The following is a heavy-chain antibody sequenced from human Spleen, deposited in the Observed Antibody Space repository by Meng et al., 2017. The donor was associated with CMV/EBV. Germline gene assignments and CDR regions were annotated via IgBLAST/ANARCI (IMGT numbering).Heavy chain of an antibody. V-gene: IGHV3-23*03. CDR3: AKQHGSYYGHFDY. Sequence: RGSLRLSCAASGFTFSSYAMSWVRQAPGKGLEWVSVIYSGGSSTYYADSVKGRFTISRDNSKNTLYLQMNSLRAEDTAVYYCAKQHGSYYGHFDYWGQGNLVTVSS. J-gene: IGHJ4*02. D-gene: IGHD1-26*01. CDR1: GFTFSSYA. CDR2: IYSGGSST.